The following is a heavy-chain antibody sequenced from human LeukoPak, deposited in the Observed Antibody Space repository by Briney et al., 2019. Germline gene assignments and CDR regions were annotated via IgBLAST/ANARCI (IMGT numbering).Heavy chain of an antibody. CDR3: AKPEYNWNHY. V-gene: IGHV3-23*01. J-gene: IGHJ4*02. CDR2: ISGSGGNT. Sequence: GESLRLSCAASGFTFSSYALNWVRQAPGKGMEWVSGISGSGGNTYYADSVKGRFTISRDNSKNTLYLQMNSLRAEDTAVYYCAKPEYNWNHYWGQGTLVTVSS. CDR1: GFTFSSYA. D-gene: IGHD1-20*01.